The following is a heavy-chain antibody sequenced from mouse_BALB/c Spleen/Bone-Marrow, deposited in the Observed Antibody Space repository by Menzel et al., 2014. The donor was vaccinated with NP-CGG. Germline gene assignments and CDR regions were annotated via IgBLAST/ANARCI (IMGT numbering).Heavy chain of an antibody. V-gene: IGHV5-6-3*01. D-gene: IGHD2-3*01. J-gene: IGHJ4*01. CDR2: INSNGGST. CDR1: GFTFSSYG. CDR3: ASDGYCVFYAMDY. Sequence: EVKLMESGGGLVQPGGSLKLSCAASGFTFSSYGMSWVRQTPDKRLELVATINSNGGSTYYPDSVKGRFTISRDNAKNTLYLQMSSLKSEDTAMYYCASDGYCVFYAMDYWGQATSVSVSS.